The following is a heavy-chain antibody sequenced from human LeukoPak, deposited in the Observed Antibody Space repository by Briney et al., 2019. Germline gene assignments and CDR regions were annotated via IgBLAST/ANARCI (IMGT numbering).Heavy chain of an antibody. CDR2: IWYDGSNK. CDR3: VRDRLGYDILTGYSDYYAMDV. J-gene: IGHJ6*02. CDR1: GFSFRSYG. D-gene: IGHD3-9*01. Sequence: GGSLRLSCAASGFSFRSYGMHWVRQAPGKGLEWVAVIWYDGSNKYYADSVKGRFTVSRDSSKNTMYMQMNSLRAEDTAVYYCVRDRLGYDILTGYSDYYAMDVWGQGTTVTVSS. V-gene: IGHV3-33*01.